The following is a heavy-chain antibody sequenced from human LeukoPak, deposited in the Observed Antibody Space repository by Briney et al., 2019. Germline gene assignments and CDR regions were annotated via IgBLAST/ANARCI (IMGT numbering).Heavy chain of an antibody. CDR2: ISKSSTYI. CDR1: GFTFSDYN. J-gene: IGHJ3*02. CDR3: AEGVGQGGYLRDAFDI. V-gene: IGHV3-21*01. D-gene: IGHD1-26*01. Sequence: SGGSLRLSCAASGFTFSDYNMNWVRQAPGKGLEWVSSISKSSTYIYYTDPVKGRFTISRDNAKNSLYLQMNSLRAEGPAVDYWAEGVGQGGYLRDAFDIWGQGTMVTVSS.